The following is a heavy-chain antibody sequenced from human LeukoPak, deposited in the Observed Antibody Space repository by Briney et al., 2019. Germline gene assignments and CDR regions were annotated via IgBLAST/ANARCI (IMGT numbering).Heavy chain of an antibody. CDR1: GGTFSSYA. J-gene: IGHJ4*02. CDR2: IIPILGIA. Sequence: SVKVSCKASGGTFSSYAISWVRQAPGQGLEWMGRIIPILGIANYAQKFQGSVTITADKSTSTAYMELSSLRSEDTAVYYCARDRVEYSSSAGDYWGQGTLVTVSS. V-gene: IGHV1-69*04. CDR3: ARDRVEYSSSAGDY. D-gene: IGHD6-6*01.